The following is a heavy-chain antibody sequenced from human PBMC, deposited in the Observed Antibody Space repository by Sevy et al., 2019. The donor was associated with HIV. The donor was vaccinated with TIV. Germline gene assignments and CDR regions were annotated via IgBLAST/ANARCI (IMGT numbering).Heavy chain of an antibody. J-gene: IGHJ5*02. D-gene: IGHD3-22*01. Sequence: GGSLRLSCVGSGFTFSTYTMHWVRQAPGKGLEWLSSISRDRRTIYYADSRKGRFTISRDNAKNSLYLQMNSLRDEDTAVYYCAREAYYYDSREENWFDPWGQGTLVTVSS. V-gene: IGHV3-48*02. CDR2: ISRDRRTI. CDR3: AREAYYYDSREENWFDP. CDR1: GFTFSTYT.